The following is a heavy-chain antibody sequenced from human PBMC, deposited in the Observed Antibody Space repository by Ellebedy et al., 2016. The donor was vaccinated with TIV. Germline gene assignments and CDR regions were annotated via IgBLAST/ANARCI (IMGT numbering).Heavy chain of an antibody. CDR3: ARSAGSGTYVHWFDP. CDR1: GFIFSNYW. J-gene: IGHJ5*02. CDR2: ISSDGTIR. V-gene: IGHV3-74*01. D-gene: IGHD3-10*01. Sequence: LSLTCAGSGFIFSNYWLHWVRQAPGKGLVWVSRISSDGTIRNYADSVKGRFTISRDNFKSMLYLQMNNPGVEDTAVYYCARSAGSGTYVHWFDPWGQGTLVVVSS.